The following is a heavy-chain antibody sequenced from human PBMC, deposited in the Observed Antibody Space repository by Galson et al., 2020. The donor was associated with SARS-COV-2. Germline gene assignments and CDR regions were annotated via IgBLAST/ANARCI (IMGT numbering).Heavy chain of an antibody. CDR3: AREENFFLVGTATRMCYFDY. D-gene: IGHD2-21*02. V-gene: IGHV4-34*01. Sequence: SETLSLTCAVYGGSFSGYYWSWIRQPPGKGLEWIGAINSSGSTTYNPSLKSRVTISVDTSKNPFSLKLSSVTAADTAVYYCAREENFFLVGTATRMCYFDYWGRGTLATVSS. CDR1: GGSFSGYY. CDR2: INSSGST. J-gene: IGHJ4*02.